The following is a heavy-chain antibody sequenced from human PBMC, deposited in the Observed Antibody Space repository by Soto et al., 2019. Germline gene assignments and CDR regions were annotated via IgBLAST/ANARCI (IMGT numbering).Heavy chain of an antibody. CDR1: GFTFSSYE. Sequence: LRLSCAASGFTFSSYEMNWVRQAPGKGLEWGSYISSSGSTIYYADSVKGRYTISRDNAKNSLYLQMNSLRAEDTAVYYCASALERSYYYYYGMDVWGQGTTVSVSS. D-gene: IGHD1-1*01. CDR2: ISSSGSTI. J-gene: IGHJ6*02. CDR3: ASALERSYYYYYGMDV. V-gene: IGHV3-48*03.